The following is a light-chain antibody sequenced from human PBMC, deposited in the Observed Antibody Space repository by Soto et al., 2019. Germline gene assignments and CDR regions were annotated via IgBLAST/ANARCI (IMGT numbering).Light chain of an antibody. Sequence: DIQLTQSPPTLSASVGDRVTITCRASQPISSWLAWYHQKPGEAPNLLIFDASNLESGVPSRFSGSGSGTEFTLTISSLQPEDFGIYYCQQYENYWTFGQGTKVDIK. CDR2: DAS. CDR3: QQYENYWT. V-gene: IGKV1-5*01. CDR1: QPISSW. J-gene: IGKJ1*01.